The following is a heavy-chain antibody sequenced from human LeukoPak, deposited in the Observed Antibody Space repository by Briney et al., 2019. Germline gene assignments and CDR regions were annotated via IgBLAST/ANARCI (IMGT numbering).Heavy chain of an antibody. CDR3: ARGGDYYGSGSYRPKYYYYGMDV. Sequence: ASVKVSCKASGYTFTSYAMHWVRQAPGQRLEWMGWINAGNGNTKYSQKFQGRVTITRDTSASTAYMELSSLRSEDTAVYYCARGGDYYGSGSYRPKYYYYGMDVWGKGTTATVSS. CDR2: INAGNGNT. D-gene: IGHD3-10*01. V-gene: IGHV1-3*01. J-gene: IGHJ6*04. CDR1: GYTFTSYA.